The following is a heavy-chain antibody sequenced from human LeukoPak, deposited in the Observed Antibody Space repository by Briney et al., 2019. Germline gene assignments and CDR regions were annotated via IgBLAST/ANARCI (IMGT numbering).Heavy chain of an antibody. D-gene: IGHD1-14*01. V-gene: IGHV3-21*01. CDR1: GFTFSSYS. Sequence: GGSLRLSCAASGFTFSSYSMNWVRQAPGKGLEWVPSISSSSSYIFYADSVKGRFTISRDNAKNSLYLQMNSLRAEDTAVYYCASPYRTTRTLAGILSQYYYMDVWGKGTTVTVSS. J-gene: IGHJ6*03. CDR3: ASPYRTTRTLAGILSQYYYMDV. CDR2: ISSSSSYI.